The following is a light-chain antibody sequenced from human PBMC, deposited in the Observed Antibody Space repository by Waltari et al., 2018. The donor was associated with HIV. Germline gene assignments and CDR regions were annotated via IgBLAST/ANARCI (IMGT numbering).Light chain of an antibody. Sequence: QSALTQPASVSGSRGQSITISCTGTNTDVGGYVYVSWYQQHPGKAPKLLIYEVSQRPSCISNRFSGSKSGNPASLTISGLQPEDEADYYCSSYTSATTLIFGGGTKVTVL. V-gene: IGLV2-14*01. J-gene: IGLJ2*01. CDR1: NTDVGGYVY. CDR2: EVS. CDR3: SSYTSATTLI.